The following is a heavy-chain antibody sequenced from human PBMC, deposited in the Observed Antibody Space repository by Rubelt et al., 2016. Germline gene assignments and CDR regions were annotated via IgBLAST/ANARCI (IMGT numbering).Heavy chain of an antibody. D-gene: IGHD3-22*01. Sequence: QVQLQQWGAGLLKPSETLSLTCAVYGGSFSGYYWSWIRQPPGKGLEWIGEINHSGSTNYNPSLKSRVTISVDTSKTQFSRKLSSVTAADTAGYYCARGGVTMIVVVIEDTFDYWGQGTLVTVSS. CDR2: INHSGST. CDR1: GGSFSGYY. CDR3: ARGGVTMIVVVIEDTFDY. J-gene: IGHJ4*02. V-gene: IGHV4-34*01.